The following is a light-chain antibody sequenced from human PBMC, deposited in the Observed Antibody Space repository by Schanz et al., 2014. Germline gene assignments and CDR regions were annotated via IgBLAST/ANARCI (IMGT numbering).Light chain of an antibody. CDR3: QQRSNWPLT. V-gene: IGKV3-11*01. CDR1: QTVSNN. J-gene: IGKJ4*01. Sequence: EIVMTQSPATLSVSPGERGTLSCRASQTVSNNLAWYQQKPGQTPRLLIYGASTRATGIPARFSGSGSGTDFTLTISSLEPEDFAVYYCQQRSNWPLTFGGGTKVEIK. CDR2: GAS.